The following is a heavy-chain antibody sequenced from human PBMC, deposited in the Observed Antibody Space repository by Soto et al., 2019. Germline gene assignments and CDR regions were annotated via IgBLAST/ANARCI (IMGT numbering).Heavy chain of an antibody. V-gene: IGHV1-3*01. CDR3: ARVRSGARASYYFDY. D-gene: IGHD1-1*01. CDR2: INAGNGNT. J-gene: IGHJ4*02. Sequence: ASVKVSSKASGYTFTSYAMHWLRQAPGQRLEWMGWINAGNGNTKYSQKFQGRVTITRDTSASTAYMELSSLRSVDTAVYYCARVRSGARASYYFDYWGQGTLVTVSS. CDR1: GYTFTSYA.